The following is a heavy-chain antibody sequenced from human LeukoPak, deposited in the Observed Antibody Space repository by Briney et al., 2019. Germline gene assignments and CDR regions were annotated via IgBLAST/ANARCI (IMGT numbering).Heavy chain of an antibody. CDR1: GGSISSYY. J-gene: IGHJ5*02. Sequence: SETLSLTCTVSGGSISSYYWSWIRQPPGNGLEWIGYIYYSGSTNYNPSLKSRVTISVNTSKNQFSLKLSSVTAADTAVYYCARDQGYSSSFDPWGQGTLVTVSS. V-gene: IGHV4-59*01. CDR3: ARDQGYSSSFDP. D-gene: IGHD6-13*01. CDR2: IYYSGST.